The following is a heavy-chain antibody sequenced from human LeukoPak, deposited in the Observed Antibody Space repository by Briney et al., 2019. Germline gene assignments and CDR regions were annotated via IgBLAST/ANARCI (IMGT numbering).Heavy chain of an antibody. CDR3: ARVSIVYGMDV. J-gene: IGHJ6*02. V-gene: IGHV4-59*01. Sequence: SETLSLTCSVSGCSISSDYWSWIRQPPGKGLEWIGYMYYSGSTNYNPSLKSRVTISLATSKKQFSLKLSAVTAADTAVYYCARVSIVYGMDVWGQGTTVTVSS. D-gene: IGHD3-3*02. CDR1: GCSISSDY. CDR2: MYYSGST.